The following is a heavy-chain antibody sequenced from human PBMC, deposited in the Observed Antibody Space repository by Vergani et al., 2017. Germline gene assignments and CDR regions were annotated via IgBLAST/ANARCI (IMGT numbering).Heavy chain of an antibody. CDR2: IYHSGST. D-gene: IGHD6-13*01. CDR3: ARSRQQLVRGYNWFDP. CDR1: GYSISSGYY. V-gene: IGHV4-38-2*01. J-gene: IGHJ5*02. Sequence: QVQLQESGPGLVKPSETLSLTCAVSGYSISSGYYWDWIRQPPGKGLEWIGSIYHSGSTYYNPSLKSRVTISVDTSKNQFSLKLSSVTAADTAVYYCARSRQQLVRGYNWFDPWGQGTLVTVSS.